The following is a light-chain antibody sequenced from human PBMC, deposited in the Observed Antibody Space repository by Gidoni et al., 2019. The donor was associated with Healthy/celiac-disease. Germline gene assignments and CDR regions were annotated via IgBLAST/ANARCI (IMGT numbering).Light chain of an antibody. V-gene: IGKV2-28*01. CDR2: LGS. CDR3: MQALQTPT. CDR1: QSLLHSNGYND. J-gene: IGKJ5*01. Sequence: DSVMTQSPLSLPVTPGEPASISCRSSQSLLHSNGYNDLEWYLQKPGQSPQLRIDLGSNRASGVPDRFGGSGSGTDFTLKISRVEAEDVGVYYCMQALQTPTFGQGTRLEIK.